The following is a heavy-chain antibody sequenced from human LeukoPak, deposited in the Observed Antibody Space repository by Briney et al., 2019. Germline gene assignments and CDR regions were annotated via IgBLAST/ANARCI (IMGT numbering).Heavy chain of an antibody. D-gene: IGHD3-22*01. CDR2: INHSGST. CDR3: ARGLAVVIEVVAPTNYYYMDV. V-gene: IGHV4-34*01. Sequence: SETLSLTCAVYGGSFSVYYWSWIRQPPGKGLEWIGEINHSGSTNYNPSLKSRVTISVDTSKNQFSLKLSSVTAADTAVYYCARGLAVVIEVVAPTNYYYMDVWGKGTTVTVSS. CDR1: GGSFSVYY. J-gene: IGHJ6*03.